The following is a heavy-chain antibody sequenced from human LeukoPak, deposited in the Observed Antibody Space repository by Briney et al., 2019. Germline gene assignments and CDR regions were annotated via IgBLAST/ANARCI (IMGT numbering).Heavy chain of an antibody. J-gene: IGHJ4*02. CDR2: IYHSGST. V-gene: IGHV4-30-2*01. CDR3: VRARDYYGSGSYLAY. Sequence: SETLSLTCTVSGGSISSGGYYWSWIRQPPGKGLEWIGYIYHSGSTYYNPSLKSRVTISVDRSKNQFSLKLNSVTAADTAVYYCVRARDYYGSGSYLAYWGQGTLVTVSS. D-gene: IGHD3-10*01. CDR1: GGSISSGGYY.